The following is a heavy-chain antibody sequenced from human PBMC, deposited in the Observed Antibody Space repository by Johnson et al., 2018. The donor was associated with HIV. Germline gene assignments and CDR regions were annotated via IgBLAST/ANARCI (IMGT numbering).Heavy chain of an antibody. CDR1: GFTFSSYG. CDR2: ISYDGSNK. J-gene: IGHJ3*02. Sequence: QLVESGGGVVQPGRSLRLSCAASGFTFSSYGMYWVRQAPGKGLEWVAVISYDGSNKYYADSVKGRFTISRDNSRNTLYLQMNSLIAEDTAVYYCAREAHYYDSSGLKRGAFDIWGQGTMVTVSS. D-gene: IGHD3-22*01. V-gene: IGHV3-30*19. CDR3: AREAHYYDSSGLKRGAFDI.